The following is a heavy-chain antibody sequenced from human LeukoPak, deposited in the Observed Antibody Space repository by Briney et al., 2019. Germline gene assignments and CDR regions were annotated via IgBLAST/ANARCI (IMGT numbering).Heavy chain of an antibody. CDR1: GFTFTTYS. CDR2: ISSGSSAI. D-gene: IGHD4-17*01. Sequence: GGSLRLSCEASGFTFTTYSMTWVRQAPGKGLEWVSIISSGSSAIFSADALKGRFTISRDDAKNLLYLDMNSLRAEDTAIYYCAKDVTRGFTVATSHDCWGQGTLVTVSS. J-gene: IGHJ4*02. CDR3: AKDVTRGFTVATSHDC. V-gene: IGHV3-21*04.